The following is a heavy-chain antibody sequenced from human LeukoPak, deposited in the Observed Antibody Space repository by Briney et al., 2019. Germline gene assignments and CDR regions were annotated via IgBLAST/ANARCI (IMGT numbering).Heavy chain of an antibody. J-gene: IGHJ4*02. D-gene: IGHD4-17*01. Sequence: ASVKVSCKVSGYTLTELSMHWVRQAPGKGPEWMGGFDPEDGETIYAQKFQGRVTMTEDTSTDTAYMELSSLRSEDTAVYYCATEGNDYGDYELWGQGTLVTVSS. CDR2: FDPEDGET. V-gene: IGHV1-24*01. CDR3: ATEGNDYGDYEL. CDR1: GYTLTELS.